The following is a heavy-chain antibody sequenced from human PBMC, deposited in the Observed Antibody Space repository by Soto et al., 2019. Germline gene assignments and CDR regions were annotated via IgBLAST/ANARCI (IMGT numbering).Heavy chain of an antibody. D-gene: IGHD3-3*01. CDR2: IHPGDPDI. CDR1: GYSFSSYW. Sequence: PGVSLKIPCKGSGYSFSSYWVGWVRQMAGKGLEWMGMIHPGDPDIIYSPSFQGQVTISADKSTSTAFLQWSSLKASDSAMYNCASPITVFRVFFLWGQGTLVTVSS. V-gene: IGHV5-51*01. CDR3: ASPITVFRVFFL. J-gene: IGHJ1*01.